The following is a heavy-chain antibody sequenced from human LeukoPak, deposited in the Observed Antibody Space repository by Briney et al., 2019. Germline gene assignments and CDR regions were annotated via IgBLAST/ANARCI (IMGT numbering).Heavy chain of an antibody. CDR1: GGTFSSYA. J-gene: IGHJ5*02. D-gene: IGHD6-6*01. Sequence: SVKVSCKASGGTFSSYAISWVRQAPGQGLEWMGGIIPIFGTANYAQKFQGRVTITADESTSTAYMELSSLRSEDTAVYYCARGIAAPHEAMNNWFDPWGQGTLVTVSS. CDR2: IIPIFGTA. CDR3: ARGIAAPHEAMNNWFDP. V-gene: IGHV1-69*13.